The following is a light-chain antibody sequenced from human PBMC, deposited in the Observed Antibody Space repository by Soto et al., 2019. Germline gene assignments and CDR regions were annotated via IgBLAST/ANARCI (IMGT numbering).Light chain of an antibody. CDR3: QQYGTSPLMFT. J-gene: IGKJ2*01. V-gene: IGKV3-20*01. CDR2: GAS. CDR1: QSVANNY. Sequence: EIGLTQSPGTLSLSPGERATLSCRASQSVANNYLAWYQQKPGQAPRLLIYGASIRATGVPYRFSGSGSGTDFTLTITRLEPEDFAVYYCQQYGTSPLMFTFGQGTNLGVK.